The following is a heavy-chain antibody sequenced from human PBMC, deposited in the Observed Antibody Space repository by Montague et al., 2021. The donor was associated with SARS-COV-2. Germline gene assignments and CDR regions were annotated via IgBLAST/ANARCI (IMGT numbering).Heavy chain of an antibody. CDR1: GGSFSGYY. Sequence: SETLSLTCAIYGGSFSGYYWSWIRQPPGKGLEWIGEINHSGSTNYNPSLKSRVTISEDTSKNQFSLKLSSVTATDTAVYYCASLTLGYCSSTSCYSVWFDPWGQGTLVTVSS. CDR2: INHSGST. D-gene: IGHD2-2*02. CDR3: ASLTLGYCSSTSCYSVWFDP. V-gene: IGHV4-34*01. J-gene: IGHJ5*02.